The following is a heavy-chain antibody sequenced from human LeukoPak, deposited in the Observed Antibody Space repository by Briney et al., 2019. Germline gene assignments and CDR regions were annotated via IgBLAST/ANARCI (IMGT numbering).Heavy chain of an antibody. CDR2: IMQDGSEK. CDR3: ARDQRYCSSSSCPWEPFDY. Sequence: GGSLRLSCAASGFTFSSYWMSWVLQAPGKGLEWVANIMQDGSEKYYVDSVKGRFTISRDNAKNSLYLQMNSLRAEDTAVYYCARDQRYCSSSSCPWEPFDYWGQGTLVTVSS. D-gene: IGHD2-2*01. V-gene: IGHV3-7*05. J-gene: IGHJ4*02. CDR1: GFTFSSYW.